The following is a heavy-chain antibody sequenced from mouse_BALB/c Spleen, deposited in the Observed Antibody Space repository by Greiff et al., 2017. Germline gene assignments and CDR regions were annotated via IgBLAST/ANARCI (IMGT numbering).Heavy chain of an antibody. J-gene: IGHJ4*01. CDR1: GFTFSSYA. CDR2: ISSGGST. CDR3: ARDFMDY. Sequence: EVKVVESGGGLVKPGGSLKLSCAASGFTFSSYAMSWVRQTPEKRLEWVASISSGGSTYYPDSVKGRFTISRDNARNILYLQMSSLRSEDTAMYYCARDFMDYWGQGTSVTVSS. V-gene: IGHV5-6-5*01.